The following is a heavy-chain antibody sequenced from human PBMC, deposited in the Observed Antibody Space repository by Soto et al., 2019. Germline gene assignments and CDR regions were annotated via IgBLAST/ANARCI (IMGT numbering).Heavy chain of an antibody. Sequence: SPTRSLTRNVSGAFVTSASNSWRCIRLAPGRELEFIAHLYYTGTTRYNPSLKNRVSISIDTSKNQFSLRLTSVTPADTALDFWARMRLGEAPRWLGPWGQGTLV. CDR3: ARMRLGEAPRWLGP. CDR2: LYYTGTT. D-gene: IGHD3-16*01. CDR1: GAFVTSASNS. J-gene: IGHJ5*02. V-gene: IGHV4-61*01.